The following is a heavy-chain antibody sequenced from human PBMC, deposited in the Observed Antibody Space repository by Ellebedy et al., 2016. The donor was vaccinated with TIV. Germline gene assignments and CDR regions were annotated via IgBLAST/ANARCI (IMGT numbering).Heavy chain of an antibody. CDR1: GFSFSWHW. CDR3: AKGRGSSVIDYNYYGMDV. J-gene: IGHJ6*02. CDR2: IGDTAHNT. Sequence: GGSLRLXCAASGFSFSWHWMHWVRQAPGKGLEWVSGIGDTAHNTYYADSVKGRFTISRDNSGNTLYLQMNSLRAEDTAVYYCAKGRGSSVIDYNYYGMDVWGQGTTVTVSS. D-gene: IGHD2-21*01. V-gene: IGHV3-23*01.